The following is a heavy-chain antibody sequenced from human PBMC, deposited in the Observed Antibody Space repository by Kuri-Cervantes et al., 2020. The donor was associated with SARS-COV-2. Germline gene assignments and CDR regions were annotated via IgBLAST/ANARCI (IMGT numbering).Heavy chain of an antibody. V-gene: IGHV3-23*01. Sequence: GGSLRLSCAASGFTFSSYAMSWVRQAPGKGLEWVSAISGSGGSTYYADSVKGRFTISRDNSKNTLYLQMNSLRAEDTAVYYCTTERYYDFWSGYYTGLGYDGYWGQGTLVTVSS. D-gene: IGHD3-3*01. CDR1: GFTFSSYA. J-gene: IGHJ4*02. CDR3: TTERYYDFWSGYYTGLGYDGY. CDR2: ISGSGGST.